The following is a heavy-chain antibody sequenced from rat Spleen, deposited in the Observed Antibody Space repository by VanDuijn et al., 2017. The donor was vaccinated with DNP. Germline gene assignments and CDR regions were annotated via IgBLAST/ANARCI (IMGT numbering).Heavy chain of an antibody. CDR2: IQNGGST. CDR1: GFSLTGYN. J-gene: IGHJ1*01. D-gene: IGHD1-12*02. V-gene: IGHV2-27*01. Sequence: QVQLKESGPGLVQPSQTLSLTCTVAGFSLTGYNVHWVRQPPGKGLEWMGRIQNGGSTDYNSALKSRLSISRDTSKSQVFLKMNSVQTEDTAMYFCASPITMMGYWYFDFWGPGTMVTVSS. CDR3: ASPITMMGYWYFDF.